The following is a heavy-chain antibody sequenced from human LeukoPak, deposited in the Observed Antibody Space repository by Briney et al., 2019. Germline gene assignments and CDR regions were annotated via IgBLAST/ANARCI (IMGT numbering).Heavy chain of an antibody. V-gene: IGHV3-21*01. D-gene: IGHD5-18*01. CDR2: ISSSSSYI. J-gene: IGHJ4*02. CDR1: GFTFSSYS. CDR3: AREVGGYSYGPSFDY. Sequence: GGSLRLSCAASGFTFSSYSMNWVRQAPGKGLEWVSSISSSSSYIYYADSVKGRFTISRDNAKNSLYLQMNSLRAEDTAVYYCAREVGGYSYGPSFDYWGQGTLVTVSS.